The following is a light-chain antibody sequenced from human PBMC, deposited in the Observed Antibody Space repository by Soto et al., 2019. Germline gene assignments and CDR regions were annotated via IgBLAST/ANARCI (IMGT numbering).Light chain of an antibody. V-gene: IGLV2-14*01. CDR3: SSYTTTNTYV. Sequence: QSALTQPASVSGSPGQSITISCTGTSSDVGGYNYVSWYQQHPGTAPKLMIYEVSNRPSGVSNRFSGSKSGNTASLTISGLRAEDEADYYCSSYTTTNTYVFGTGTKLTVL. CDR2: EVS. J-gene: IGLJ1*01. CDR1: SSDVGGYNY.